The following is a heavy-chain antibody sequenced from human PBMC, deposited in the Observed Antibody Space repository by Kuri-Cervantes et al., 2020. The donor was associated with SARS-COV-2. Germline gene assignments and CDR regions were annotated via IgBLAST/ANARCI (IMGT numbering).Heavy chain of an antibody. CDR1: GFTFSNAW. V-gene: IGHV3-33*08. D-gene: IGHD2-2*01. CDR3: ARGGDIVVVPAAIEFLRRFDP. J-gene: IGHJ5*02. CDR2: IWYDGSNK. Sequence: GGSLRLSCAASGFTFSNAWMSWVRQAPGKGLEWVAVIWYDGSNKYYADSVKGRFTISRDNSKNTLYLQMNSLRAEDTAVYYCARGGDIVVVPAAIEFLRRFDPWGQGTLVTVSS.